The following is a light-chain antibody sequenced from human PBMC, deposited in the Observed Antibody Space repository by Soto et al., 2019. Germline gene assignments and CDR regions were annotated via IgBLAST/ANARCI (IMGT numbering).Light chain of an antibody. CDR3: QQSYTAPSIT. V-gene: IGKV1-39*01. J-gene: IGKJ5*01. CDR1: QSISRS. Sequence: DIQMTQSPSSLSASVGDKVTITCRASQSISRSLNWYQQKSGKAPNLLIYGVSRLQGGVPSRFSGSGSGTDFTLSISSLQPEDFATYYCQQSYTAPSITFGQGTRLEIK. CDR2: GVS.